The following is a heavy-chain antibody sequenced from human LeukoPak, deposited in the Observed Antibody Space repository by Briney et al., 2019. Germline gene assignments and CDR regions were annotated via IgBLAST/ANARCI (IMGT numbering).Heavy chain of an antibody. CDR1: GFSLVDYG. Sequence: GGSLRLSCAASGFSLVDYGMSWVRQVPGKGLEWVSYTSSSSSTIYYAASVKGRFTISRDNAKNSLYLQMNSLRAEDTAVYYCARDFHYYDSSGSIYWGQGTLVTVSS. V-gene: IGHV3-48*01. CDR3: ARDFHYYDSSGSIY. CDR2: TSSSSSTI. J-gene: IGHJ4*02. D-gene: IGHD3-22*01.